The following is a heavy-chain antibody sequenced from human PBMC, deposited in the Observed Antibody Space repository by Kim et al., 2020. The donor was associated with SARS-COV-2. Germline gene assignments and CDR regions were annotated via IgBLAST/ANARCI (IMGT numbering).Heavy chain of an antibody. CDR2: INHSGST. CDR3: ARAPRITIFGVVISRDRRWFDP. Sequence: SETLSLTCAVYGGSFSGYYWSWIRQPPGKGLEWIGEINHSGSTNYNPSLKSRVTISVDTSKNQFSLKLSSVTAADTAVYYCARAPRITIFGVVISRDRRWFDPWGQGTLVTVSS. D-gene: IGHD3-3*01. J-gene: IGHJ5*02. CDR1: GGSFSGYY. V-gene: IGHV4-34*01.